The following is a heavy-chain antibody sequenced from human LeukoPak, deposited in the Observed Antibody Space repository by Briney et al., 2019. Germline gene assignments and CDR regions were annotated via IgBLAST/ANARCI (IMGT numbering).Heavy chain of an antibody. CDR2: ISYDGSNK. CDR1: GFTFSSYA. V-gene: IGHV3-30*01. J-gene: IGHJ4*02. D-gene: IGHD6-13*01. CDR3: ARPPAVKHQLPSDY. Sequence: GGSLRLSCAASGFTFSSYAMHWVRQAPGKGLEWVAVISYDGSNKYYADSVKGRFTISRDNSKNTLYLQMNSLRAEDTAVYYCARPPAVKHQLPSDYWGQGTLVTVSS.